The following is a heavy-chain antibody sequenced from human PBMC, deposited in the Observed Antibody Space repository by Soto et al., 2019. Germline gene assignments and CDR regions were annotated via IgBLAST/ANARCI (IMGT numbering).Heavy chain of an antibody. CDR3: AKASAPGGTYFPLWF. Sequence: PGGSLRLSCAASGFTFSSYGMSWVRQAPGKGLEWVSSISGSCGSTYYADSVKGRFTISRDNSKNTLYLQMNSLRAEDTAVYYCAKASAPGGTYFPLWFWGQGTLVTVSS. D-gene: IGHD1-26*01. CDR1: GFTFSSYG. CDR2: ISGSCGST. V-gene: IGHV3-23*01. J-gene: IGHJ4*02.